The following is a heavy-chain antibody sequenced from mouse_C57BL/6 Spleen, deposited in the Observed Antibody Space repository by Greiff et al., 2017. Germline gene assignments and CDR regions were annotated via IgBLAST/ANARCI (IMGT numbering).Heavy chain of an antibody. CDR1: GYTFTSYW. Sequence: QVQLQQPGAELVMPGASVKLSCKASGYTFTSYWMHWVKQRPGQGLEWIGEIDPSDSYTNYNQKFKGKSTLTVDKSSSTAYMQLSSLTSEDSAVYYCARLETDFFAYWGQGTLVTVSA. J-gene: IGHJ3*01. CDR2: IDPSDSYT. D-gene: IGHD2-4*01. CDR3: ARLETDFFAY. V-gene: IGHV1-69*01.